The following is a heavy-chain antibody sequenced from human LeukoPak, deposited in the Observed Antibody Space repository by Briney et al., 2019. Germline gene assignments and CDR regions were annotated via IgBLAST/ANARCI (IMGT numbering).Heavy chain of an antibody. D-gene: IGHD5-24*01. CDR3: ARERDGYTWGYFDY. CDR2: INHSGST. V-gene: IGHV4-34*01. Sequence: SETLSLTCAVYGGSFSGYYWSWIRQPPGKGLEWIGEINHSGSTNYNPSLKSRVTISVDTSKNQFSLKLSSVTAADTAVYYCARERDGYTWGYFDYWGQGTLVTVSS. CDR1: GGSFSGYY. J-gene: IGHJ4*02.